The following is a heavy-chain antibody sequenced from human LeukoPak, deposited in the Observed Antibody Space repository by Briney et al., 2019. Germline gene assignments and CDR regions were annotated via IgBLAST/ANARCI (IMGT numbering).Heavy chain of an antibody. CDR2: IYYSGST. CDR3: ASQETRYSIASTES. Sequence: SETLSLTCTVSGGSINSYYWSWLRQPPGKGLEWIGRIYYSGSTYYNPSLKSRVTISTDTSRNQFSLKLSSVTAADTAAYYCASQETRYSIASTESWGQGTLVTVSS. J-gene: IGHJ4*02. V-gene: IGHV4-39*01. D-gene: IGHD6-13*01. CDR1: GGSINSYY.